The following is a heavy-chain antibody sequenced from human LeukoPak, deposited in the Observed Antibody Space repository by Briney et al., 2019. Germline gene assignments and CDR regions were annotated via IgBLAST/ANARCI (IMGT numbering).Heavy chain of an antibody. Sequence: GGSLSLSCAASGFTFSSHGMHWVRQAPGKGLEWVAFIRYDGTNKYYADSVKGRFTISRDNSKNTLYLQMNSQRAEVKAVYYCAKDKDSTNWYFDYWGQGTLVTVSS. CDR2: IRYDGTNK. CDR3: AKDKDSTNWYFDY. CDR1: GFTFSSHG. D-gene: IGHD2-15*01. V-gene: IGHV3-30*02. J-gene: IGHJ4*02.